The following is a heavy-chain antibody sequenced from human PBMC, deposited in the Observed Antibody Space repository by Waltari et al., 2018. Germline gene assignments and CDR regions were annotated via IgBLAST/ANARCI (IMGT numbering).Heavy chain of an antibody. V-gene: IGHV1-8*02. Sequence: QVQLVQSGAEVLRPGASVKVSCQAAGYTFINYEINWGRQAAGQGLEWLGWVNPNSGATAYEQKFNGRITMTWDTSISTAYMELSNLRSDDTAVLYCARGRDVFANFDYNWFDPWGQGTQVTVSS. CDR1: GYTFINYE. CDR3: ARGRDVFANFDYNWFDP. J-gene: IGHJ5*02. D-gene: IGHD3-3*01. CDR2: VNPNSGAT.